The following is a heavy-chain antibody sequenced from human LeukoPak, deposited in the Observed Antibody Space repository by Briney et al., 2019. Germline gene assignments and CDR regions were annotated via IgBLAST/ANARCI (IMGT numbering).Heavy chain of an antibody. V-gene: IGHV3-23*01. CDR2: IGGSSDIT. D-gene: IGHD3-16*01. CDR3: AEVHGVAL. J-gene: IGHJ4*02. Sequence: PGGSLRLSCAASGFSFRTYAMTWGRHAPGKGLGWVSSIGGSSDITYYADSVKSRFTISRDTSKNTLYRQMNSLRAEDTALYQCAEVHGVALGGQGTLATVSA. CDR1: GFSFRTYA.